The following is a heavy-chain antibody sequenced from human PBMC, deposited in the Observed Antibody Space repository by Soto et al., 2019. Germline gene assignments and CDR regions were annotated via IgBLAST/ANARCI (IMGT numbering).Heavy chain of an antibody. J-gene: IGHJ6*02. CDR2: IGTAGDT. V-gene: IGHV3-13*01. CDR3: ARGAPQNVVEGYYGMDV. D-gene: IGHD1-1*01. Sequence: EVQLVESGGGLVQPGGSLRLSCAASGFTFSSYDMHWVRQATGKGLEWVSAIGTAGDTYYPGSVKGRFTISRENVKNSLYLQMNSLRAEDTAVYYCARGAPQNVVEGYYGMDVWGQGTTVTVSS. CDR1: GFTFSSYD.